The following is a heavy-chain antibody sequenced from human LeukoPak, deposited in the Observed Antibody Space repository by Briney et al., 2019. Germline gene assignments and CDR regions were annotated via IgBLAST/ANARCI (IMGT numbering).Heavy chain of an antibody. Sequence: PGESLKISCKGSGYSYTNYWISWVRQMPGKGVEWMGRIDPSDSYINHSPSFQGHVSISADKSVSTAYLQWSSLKASDSAMYYCARQPRGTVVFDYWGQGTLVTVSS. D-gene: IGHD4-23*01. CDR1: GYSYTNYW. CDR3: ARQPRGTVVFDY. CDR2: IDPSDSYI. J-gene: IGHJ4*02. V-gene: IGHV5-10-1*01.